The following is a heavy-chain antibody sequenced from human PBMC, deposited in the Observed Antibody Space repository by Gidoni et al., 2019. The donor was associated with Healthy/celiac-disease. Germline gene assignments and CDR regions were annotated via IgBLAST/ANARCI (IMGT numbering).Heavy chain of an antibody. V-gene: IGHV4-39*02. D-gene: IGHD5-18*01. Sequence: GGSISSSSYYWGWIRQPPGKGLARIGSIYYSGSTYYNPSHKSRVTISVDSSKNQFSLKLSPVTAAATAVYYCARDGYSYGYGFDIWGKGTMVTVSS. CDR2: IYYSGST. CDR3: ARDGYSYGYGFDI. J-gene: IGHJ3*02. CDR1: GGSISSSSYY.